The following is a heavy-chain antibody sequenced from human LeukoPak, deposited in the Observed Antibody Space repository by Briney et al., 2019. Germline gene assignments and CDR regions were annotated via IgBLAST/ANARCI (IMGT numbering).Heavy chain of an antibody. D-gene: IGHD4-23*01. Sequence: PSETLSLTCTVSGVSITGSTYYGGWLRQAPGKGLQWIVNFYYSGSTYYSGRAYYNPSLRRRVTISFDTSKTQFSLRLSSVTAADSAIYYCATARTTVATPGEEDGFDIWGQGTMVTVSS. CDR2: TYYSGRA. CDR3: ATARTTVATPGEEDGFDI. CDR1: GVSITGSTYY. V-gene: IGHV4-39*02. J-gene: IGHJ3*02.